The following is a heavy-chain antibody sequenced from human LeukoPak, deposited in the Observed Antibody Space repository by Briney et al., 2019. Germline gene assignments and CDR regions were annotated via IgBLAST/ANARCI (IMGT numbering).Heavy chain of an antibody. CDR2: IYYSGST. J-gene: IGHJ5*02. Sequence: MSSGTLSLTCTVSGGSISSYYWSWIRQPPGKGLEWIGYIYYSGSTNYNPSLKSRVTISVDTSKNQFSLKLSSVTAADTAVYYCARASGEYSSRWFDPWGQGTLVTVSS. CDR3: ARASGEYSSRWFDP. CDR1: GGSISSYY. D-gene: IGHD6-6*01. V-gene: IGHV4-59*01.